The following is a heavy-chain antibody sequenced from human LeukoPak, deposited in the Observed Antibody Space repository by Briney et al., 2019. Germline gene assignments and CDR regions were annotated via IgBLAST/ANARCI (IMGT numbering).Heavy chain of an antibody. V-gene: IGHV3-21*01. CDR1: GFTFNYYN. Sequence: GGSLRLSCAASGFTFNYYNMNWVRQAPGKALEWVSSITSSGAYIFYADSVRGRFTISRDKAKDSLYLQMNSLGPEDTAVYYCARDPYSGNYGNYYYYYMDVWGKGTTVTISS. D-gene: IGHD1-26*01. CDR3: ARDPYSGNYGNYYYYYMDV. CDR2: ITSSGAYI. J-gene: IGHJ6*03.